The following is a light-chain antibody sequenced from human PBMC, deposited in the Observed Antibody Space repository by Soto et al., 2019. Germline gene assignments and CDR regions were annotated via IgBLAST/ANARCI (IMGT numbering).Light chain of an antibody. V-gene: IGKV1-8*01. Sequence: IRMTQSPSSLSASTGDRVTITCRASQGISSCLAWYQQKPGKAPKLLIYAASTLQSGVPSRFSGSGSGTDFTLTISCLQSEDFATYYCQQYYSYPGTFGQGTKVEIK. CDR2: AAS. CDR3: QQYYSYPGT. CDR1: QGISSC. J-gene: IGKJ1*01.